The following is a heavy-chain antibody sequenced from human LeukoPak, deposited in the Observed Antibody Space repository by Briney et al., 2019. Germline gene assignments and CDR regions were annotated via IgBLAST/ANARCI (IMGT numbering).Heavy chain of an antibody. D-gene: IGHD3-22*01. Sequence: ASVKVSCKASGYTFTSSGISWVRQAPGQGLEWMGWINTYNGNTNYAQKLQGRVTMTTDTSTSTAYMELRSLRSDDTAVYYCARDEARYSSGYYPNWFDPWGQGTLVTVSS. J-gene: IGHJ5*02. V-gene: IGHV1-18*01. CDR1: GYTFTSSG. CDR3: ARDEARYSSGYYPNWFDP. CDR2: INTYNGNT.